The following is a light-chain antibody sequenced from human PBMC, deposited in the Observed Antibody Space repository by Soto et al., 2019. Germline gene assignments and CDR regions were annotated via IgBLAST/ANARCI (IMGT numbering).Light chain of an antibody. CDR2: DVS. V-gene: IGKV1-5*01. CDR3: QQDNISPST. CDR1: QSFGSW. Sequence: DIQMTQSPSTLSASVGDRVTITCRASQSFGSWLAWYQQKPGKAPKLLIYDVSSLENGVPGRFSGSGSGTEFTLTISSLQPDDYATYYCQQDNISPSTFGQGTKVDIK. J-gene: IGKJ2*02.